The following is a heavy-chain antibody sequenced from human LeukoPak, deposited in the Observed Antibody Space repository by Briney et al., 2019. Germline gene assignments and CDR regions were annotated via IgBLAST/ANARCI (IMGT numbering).Heavy chain of an antibody. D-gene: IGHD6-13*01. J-gene: IGHJ6*02. Sequence: SGTLSLTFAVSGASITNDNWWSWVRQTPGKGLEWIGEIYHSGSTSYNPSLKNRVTISVDKSKNQFSLKLSSVTAADTAVYYCARVRIAAAEPYYYGMDVWGQGTTITVSS. V-gene: IGHV4-4*02. CDR1: GASITNDNW. CDR3: ARVRIAAAEPYYYGMDV. CDR2: IYHSGST.